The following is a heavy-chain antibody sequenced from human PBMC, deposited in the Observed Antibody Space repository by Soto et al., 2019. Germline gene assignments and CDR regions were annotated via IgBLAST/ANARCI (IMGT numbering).Heavy chain of an antibody. CDR3: VSQRTTVLTQAYFDY. V-gene: IGHV4-31*03. CDR1: GVSISTADYY. CDR2: MYPSGST. Sequence: SETLSLTCTVSGVSISTADYYWTWIRQHPGMGLEWIGYMYPSGSTNYNPSLKSRAFISVDTSKNQFSLKLNSVTASDTALYYCVSQRTTVLTQAYFDYWGPGALVTVSS. J-gene: IGHJ4*02. D-gene: IGHD4-17*01.